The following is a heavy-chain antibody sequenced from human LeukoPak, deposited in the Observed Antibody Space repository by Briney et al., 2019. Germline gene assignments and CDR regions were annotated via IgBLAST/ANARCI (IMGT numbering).Heavy chain of an antibody. CDR2: IYYSGST. CDR1: GGSISSYY. Sequence: PSETLSLTCTVSGGSISSYYWSWIRQPPGKGLEWIGYIYYSGSTNYNPSLKSRVTISVDTSKNQFSLKLSSVTAADTAVYYCASGGRDSSGYYFDYWGQGTLVTVSS. CDR3: ASGGRDSSGYYFDY. D-gene: IGHD3-22*01. J-gene: IGHJ4*02. V-gene: IGHV4-59*01.